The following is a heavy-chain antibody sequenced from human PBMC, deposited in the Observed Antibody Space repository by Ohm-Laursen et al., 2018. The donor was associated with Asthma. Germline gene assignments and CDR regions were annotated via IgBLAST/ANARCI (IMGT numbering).Heavy chain of an antibody. V-gene: IGHV3-30*18. Sequence: RSLRLSCAASGFTFSSYGMHWVRQAPGKGLEWVAVISYDGSNKYYADSVKGRFTISRDNSKNTLYLQMNSLRAEDTAVYYCAKDKSHPYYGSGSYYNFYYYYGMDVWGQGTTVTVSS. J-gene: IGHJ6*02. CDR1: GFTFSSYG. CDR2: ISYDGSNK. CDR3: AKDKSHPYYGSGSYYNFYYYYGMDV. D-gene: IGHD3-10*01.